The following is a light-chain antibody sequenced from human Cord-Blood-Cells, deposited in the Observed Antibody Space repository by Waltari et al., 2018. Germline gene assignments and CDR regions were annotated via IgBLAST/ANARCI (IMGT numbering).Light chain of an antibody. V-gene: IGKV1-33*01. Sequence: DIQMTQSPSSLSASVGDRVTITCQASQDISNYLNWYQQKPGKAPKLLIYDASNLETGVPSRFSGSVSGTDFTFTISSLQPEDIATYYCQHYDNLLYTFGQGTKLEIK. CDR3: QHYDNLLYT. J-gene: IGKJ2*01. CDR2: DAS. CDR1: QDISNY.